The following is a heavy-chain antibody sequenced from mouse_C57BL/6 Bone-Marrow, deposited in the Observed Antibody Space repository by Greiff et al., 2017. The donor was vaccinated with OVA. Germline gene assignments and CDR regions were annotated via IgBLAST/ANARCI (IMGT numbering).Heavy chain of an antibody. J-gene: IGHJ2*01. V-gene: IGHV1-54*01. CDR2: INPGSGGT. CDR3: ARRITTVVAPFDY. D-gene: IGHD1-1*01. Sequence: QLQQSGAELVRPGTSVKVSCKASGYAFTNYLIEWVKQRPGQGLEWIGVINPGSGGTNYNEKFKGKATLTADKSSSTAYMQLSSLTSEDSAVYFCARRITTVVAPFDYWGQGTTLTVSS. CDR1: GYAFTNYL.